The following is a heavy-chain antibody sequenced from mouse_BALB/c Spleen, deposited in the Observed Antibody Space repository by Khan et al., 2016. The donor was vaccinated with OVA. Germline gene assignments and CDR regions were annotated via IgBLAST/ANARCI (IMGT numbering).Heavy chain of an antibody. Sequence: QVQLKQSGGAVIRPGTSVKVSCKASGYAFTHYLIEWVKQRPGQGLEWIGVINPGSGSANYNEKFKDKAILTADKSSSTAYVQLSSLTSDDSAVYFCARDDYGNFLYFDYWGQGTTLTVSS. CDR1: GYAFTHYL. J-gene: IGHJ2*01. V-gene: IGHV1-54*01. D-gene: IGHD2-1*01. CDR2: INPGSGSA. CDR3: ARDDYGNFLYFDY.